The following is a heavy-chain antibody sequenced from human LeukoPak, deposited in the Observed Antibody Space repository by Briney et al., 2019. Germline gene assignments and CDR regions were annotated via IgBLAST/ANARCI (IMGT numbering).Heavy chain of an antibody. Sequence: GGFLRLSCAASGFTFSSYSMNWVRQAPGKGLEWVSSISSSSSYIYYADSVKGRFTISRDNAKNSLYLQMNSLRAEDTAVYYCARSKYSSSPNDYWGQGTLVTVSS. D-gene: IGHD6-6*01. CDR1: GFTFSSYS. CDR3: ARSKYSSSPNDY. J-gene: IGHJ4*02. CDR2: ISSSSSYI. V-gene: IGHV3-21*01.